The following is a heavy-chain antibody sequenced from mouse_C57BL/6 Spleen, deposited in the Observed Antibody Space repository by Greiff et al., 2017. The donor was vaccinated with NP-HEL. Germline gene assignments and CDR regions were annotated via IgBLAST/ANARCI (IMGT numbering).Heavy chain of an antibody. CDR3: ARKRDPITTVMDY. J-gene: IGHJ4*01. V-gene: IGHV1-50*01. Sequence: QVQLQQPGAELVKPGASVKLSCKASGYTFTSYWMQWVKQRPGQGLEWIGEIDPSDSYTNYNQKFKGKATLTVDTSSSTAYMQLSSLTSEDSAVYYCARKRDPITTVMDYWGQGTSVTVSS. D-gene: IGHD1-1*01. CDR1: GYTFTSYW. CDR2: IDPSDSYT.